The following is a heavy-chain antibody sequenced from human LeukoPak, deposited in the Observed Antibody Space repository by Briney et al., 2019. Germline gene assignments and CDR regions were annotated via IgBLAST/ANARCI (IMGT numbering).Heavy chain of an antibody. J-gene: IGHJ4*02. Sequence: GGSLRLSCAASGFTFSSYGMHWVRQAPGKGLEWVAVISYDGSNKYYADSVKGRFTISRDNSKNTLYLQMNSLRAEDTAVYYCAKMSSGYTLDYWGQGTLVTVSS. CDR3: AKMSSGYTLDY. V-gene: IGHV3-30*18. CDR2: ISYDGSNK. CDR1: GFTFSSYG. D-gene: IGHD3-22*01.